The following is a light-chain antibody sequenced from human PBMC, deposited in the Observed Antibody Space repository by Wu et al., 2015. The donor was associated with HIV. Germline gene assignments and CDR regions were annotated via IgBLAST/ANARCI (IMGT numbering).Light chain of an antibody. CDR1: QSVNSN. J-gene: IGKJ5*01. V-gene: IGKV3-15*01. CDR2: SAS. Sequence: QSPSTLSVSPGERATLSCRASQSVNSNLAWYQQKPGQAPRLLIYSASTRATGVPARFSGSGSGTEFTLTISSLQSEDFAIYYCQQYNNWPPITFGQGTRLEIK. CDR3: QQYNNWPPIT.